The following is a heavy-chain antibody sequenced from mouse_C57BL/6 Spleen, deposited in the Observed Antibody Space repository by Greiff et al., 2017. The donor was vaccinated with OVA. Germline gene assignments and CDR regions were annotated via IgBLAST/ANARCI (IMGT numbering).Heavy chain of an antibody. J-gene: IGHJ2*01. D-gene: IGHD4-1*01. CDR3: ARRWGY. CDR1: GYSITSGYY. Sequence: VQLQQSGPGLVKPSQSLPLTCSVTGYSITSGYYWNWIRQFPGNKLEWMGYISYDGSNNYNPSLKNRISITRDTSKNQFFLKLNSVTTEDTATYYCARRWGYWGQGTTLTVSS. CDR2: ISYDGSN. V-gene: IGHV3-6*01.